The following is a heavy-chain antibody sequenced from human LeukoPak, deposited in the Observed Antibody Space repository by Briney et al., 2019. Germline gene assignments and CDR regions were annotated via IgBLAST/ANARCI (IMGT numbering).Heavy chain of an antibody. CDR3: VSFYETY. D-gene: IGHD2/OR15-2a*01. CDR1: GFTFTSYS. J-gene: IGHJ4*02. CDR2: ISGGGGST. V-gene: IGHV3-23*01. Sequence: GGSLRLSCAAPGFTFTSYSMNWVRQAPGKGLEWVSTISGGGGSTYYADSVKGRFTISRDNSKNTLYLQVNSLRAEDTAVYYCVSFYETYWGRGTLVTVSS.